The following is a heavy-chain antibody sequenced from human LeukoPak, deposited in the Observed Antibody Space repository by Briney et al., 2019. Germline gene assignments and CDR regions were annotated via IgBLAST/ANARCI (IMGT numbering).Heavy chain of an antibody. CDR3: ARDTSARWFGALEPSHCDY. CDR2: ISAYNGNT. V-gene: IGHV1-18*01. CDR1: GYTFTSYG. D-gene: IGHD3-10*01. Sequence: ASVKVSCKASGYTFTSYGISWVRKAHGQGLEWMGWISAYNGNTNYAQQLQGRVAMTTDTSTSTAYMELRSLRSDDTTVYYCARDTSARWFGALEPSHCDYCGQGTLVTVSA. J-gene: IGHJ4*02.